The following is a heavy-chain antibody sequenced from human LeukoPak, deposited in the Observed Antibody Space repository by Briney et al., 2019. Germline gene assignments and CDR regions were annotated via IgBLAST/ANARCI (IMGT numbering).Heavy chain of an antibody. CDR2: IYTSGST. V-gene: IGHV4-4*07. CDR1: GDSISNYY. J-gene: IGHJ4*02. CDR3: ARDGALAAAGTLDY. D-gene: IGHD6-13*01. Sequence: KPSETLSLTCTVSGDSISNYYWSWIRQPAGKGLEWIGRIYTSGSTNYNPSLKSRVTMSVDTSKNQFSLKLSSVTAADTAVYYCARDGALAAAGTLDYWGQGTLVTVSS.